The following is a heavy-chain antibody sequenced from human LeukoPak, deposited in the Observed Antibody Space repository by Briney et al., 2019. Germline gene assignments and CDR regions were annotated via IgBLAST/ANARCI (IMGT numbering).Heavy chain of an antibody. V-gene: IGHV3-23*01. CDR3: SRGPDRGPSDY. CDR1: GFTFSTYV. CDR2: VGASGGGT. Sequence: GGSLRLSCAVSGFTFSTYVMRWVRQAPGKGLEWVSSVGASGGGTYYADSVKGRFTISRDNSKNTLYLQMDSLRVDDTAVYFCSRGPDRGPSDYWGQGTLVTVSS. D-gene: IGHD2-2*01. J-gene: IGHJ4*02.